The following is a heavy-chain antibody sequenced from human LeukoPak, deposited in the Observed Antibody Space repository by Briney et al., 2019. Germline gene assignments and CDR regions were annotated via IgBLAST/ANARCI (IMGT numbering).Heavy chain of an antibody. CDR1: GFTFSSYG. CDR3: ARDRIGWFDP. J-gene: IGHJ5*02. V-gene: IGHV3-23*01. D-gene: IGHD1-26*01. Sequence: GGSLRLSCAASGFTFSSYGMSWVRQAPGKGLEWVSAISGSGGSTYYADSVKGRFTISRDNSKNTLYLQMNSLRAEDTAVYYCARDRIGWFDPWGQGTLVTVSS. CDR2: ISGSGGST.